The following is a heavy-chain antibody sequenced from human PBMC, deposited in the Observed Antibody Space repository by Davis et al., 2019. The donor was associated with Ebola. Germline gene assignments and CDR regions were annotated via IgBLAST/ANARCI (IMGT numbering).Heavy chain of an antibody. CDR3: ARGRGGDYYFDY. V-gene: IGHV1-69*13. CDR1: GYTFTSYY. Sequence: SVKVSCKASGYTFTSYYMHWVRQAPGQGLEWMGGIIPIFGTANYAQKFQGRVTITADESTSTAYMELSSLRSEDAAVYYCARGRGGDYYFDYWGQGTLVTVSS. CDR2: IIPIFGTA. J-gene: IGHJ4*02. D-gene: IGHD4-17*01.